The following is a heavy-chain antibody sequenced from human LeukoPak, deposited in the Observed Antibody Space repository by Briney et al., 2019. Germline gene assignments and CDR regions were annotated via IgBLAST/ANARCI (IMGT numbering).Heavy chain of an antibody. CDR2: ISGSGGST. CDR3: AKDWGYGQYDY. V-gene: IGHV3-23*01. CDR1: VFTFTSYA. Sequence: VGSLRLSCAASVFTFTSYAMSCVRQAPGAGLECVSAISGSGGSTYYADSVKGRFTISRDNSKNTLYLQMNSLRAEDTAVYYCAKDWGYGQYDYWGQGTLVTVSS. D-gene: IGHD5-12*01. J-gene: IGHJ4*02.